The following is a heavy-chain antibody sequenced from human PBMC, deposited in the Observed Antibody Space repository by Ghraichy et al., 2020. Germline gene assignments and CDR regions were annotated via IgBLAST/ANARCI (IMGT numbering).Heavy chain of an antibody. Sequence: GGSLRLSCEASGFTFSNSWMNWVRQAPGKGLEWVAYIKQDGSGEYYVDSVKGRFTISRDNAKNSLYLQMNSLRAEDTAVYYCARNWPLDCWGQGTLVTVSS. CDR2: IKQDGSGE. CDR1: GFTFSNSW. V-gene: IGHV3-7*01. J-gene: IGHJ4*02. D-gene: IGHD1-1*01. CDR3: ARNWPLDC.